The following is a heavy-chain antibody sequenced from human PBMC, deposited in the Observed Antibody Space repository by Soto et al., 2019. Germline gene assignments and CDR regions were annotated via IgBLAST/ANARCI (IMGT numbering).Heavy chain of an antibody. CDR2: VYYTGST. CDR1: GGSISSYY. J-gene: IGHJ4*02. V-gene: IGHV4-59*04. D-gene: IGHD4-17*01. CDR3: ANSTVGLGIPFDY. Sequence: SETLSLTCTVSGGSISSYYWSWIRQPPGKGLEWTGNVYYTGSTYYNPSLKSRVTIFVDTSRNHFSLKLSSVTAADTAVYYCANSTVGLGIPFDYWGQGILVTVSS.